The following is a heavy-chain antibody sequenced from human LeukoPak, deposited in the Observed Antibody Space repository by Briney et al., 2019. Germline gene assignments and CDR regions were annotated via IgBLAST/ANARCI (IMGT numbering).Heavy chain of an antibody. D-gene: IGHD6-13*01. Sequence: PSETLSLTCTVSGGSISSHYWSWIRQPPGKGLEWIGYIYYSGSTNYNPSLKSRVTISVDTSKNQFSLKLSSVTAADTAVYYCARRGRYSSSSYFDYWGQGTLVTVSS. CDR2: IYYSGST. CDR1: GGSISSHY. V-gene: IGHV4-59*11. CDR3: ARRGRYSSSSYFDY. J-gene: IGHJ4*02.